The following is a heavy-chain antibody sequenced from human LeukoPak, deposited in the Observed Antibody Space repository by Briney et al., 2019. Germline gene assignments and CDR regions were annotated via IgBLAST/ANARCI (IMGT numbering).Heavy chain of an antibody. J-gene: IGHJ4*02. CDR2: TYYRSKWYN. Sequence: LSQTLSLTCALSGDSLSSNSAAWDWIRPSPTRCIEWLERTYYRSKWYNDYAVSVKSRITINPDTSKNQFSLQLNSVTPEDTAVYYCAKSTVPRGSSGWYGVWGQGTLVTVSS. V-gene: IGHV6-1*01. CDR3: AKSTVPRGSSGWYGV. D-gene: IGHD6-19*01. CDR1: GDSLSSNSAA.